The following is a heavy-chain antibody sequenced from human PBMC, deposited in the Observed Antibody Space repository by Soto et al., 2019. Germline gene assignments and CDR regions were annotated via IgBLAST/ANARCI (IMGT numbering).Heavy chain of an antibody. V-gene: IGHV4-34*01. D-gene: IGHD3-16*01. CDR3: ARLIGNSWLDS. J-gene: IGHJ5*01. Sequence: PSETLSLTCAVYGGSFSGYYWTWIRQPPGTGLEWIGEINHSGSTNYNPSLKSRISINPDTSNNQVSLQLNSVTPDDTAVYYCARLIGNSWLDSWGQGTLVTVSS. CDR2: INHSGST. CDR1: GGSFSGYY.